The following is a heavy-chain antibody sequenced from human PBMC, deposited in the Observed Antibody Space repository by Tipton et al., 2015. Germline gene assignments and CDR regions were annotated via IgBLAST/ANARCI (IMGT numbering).Heavy chain of an antibody. Sequence: GLVKPSETLSLTCSVSGGSLSGDFWTWIRQPPGKGLEWFGEINYSGSTKYNPSLKSRVTISVDTSKNQFSLKLSSVTAADSAVYYCARGGGIQGYYGLDVWGQGTTVTVSS. J-gene: IGHJ6*02. CDR3: ARGGGIQGYYGLDV. V-gene: IGHV4-34*01. CDR2: INYSGST. D-gene: IGHD3-16*01. CDR1: GGSLSGDF.